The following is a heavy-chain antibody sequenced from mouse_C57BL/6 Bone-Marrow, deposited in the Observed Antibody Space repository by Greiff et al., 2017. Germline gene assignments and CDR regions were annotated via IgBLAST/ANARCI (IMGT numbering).Heavy chain of an antibody. CDR2: IHPSDSAT. J-gene: IGHJ2*01. D-gene: IGHD2-4*01. V-gene: IGHV1-74*01. Sequence: VQLQQPGAELVKPGASVKVSCKASGSTFTSYWMHWVKQRPGQGLEWIGRIHPSDSATNYNQKFKGKATLTVDNSYSTAYMQLSSRTSEDAAVYYCAIAGITPYYWGQGTTLTVSS. CDR1: GSTFTSYW. CDR3: AIAGITPYY.